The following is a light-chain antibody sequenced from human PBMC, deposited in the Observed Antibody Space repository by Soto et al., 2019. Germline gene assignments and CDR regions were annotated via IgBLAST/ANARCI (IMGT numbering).Light chain of an antibody. V-gene: IGKV3-11*01. CDR1: QSVRSN. CDR3: QQRSNWPPIT. CDR2: GAS. J-gene: IGKJ5*01. Sequence: EIVMTQSPATLSVSPGERATLSCRASQSVRSNLAWYQQKPGQAPRLLIYGASNRATGIAARFSGSGSGTDFTLTISSLEPEDFAVYYCQQRSNWPPITFGQGTRLEIK.